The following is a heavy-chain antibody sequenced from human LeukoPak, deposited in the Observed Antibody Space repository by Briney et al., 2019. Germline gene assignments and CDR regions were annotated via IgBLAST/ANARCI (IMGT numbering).Heavy chain of an antibody. CDR1: GFTVSTDH. CDR3: ARVRELSFDY. CDR2: SYSGGSR. Sequence: GGSLRLSCAASGFTVSTDHMSWVRQAPGKGPEWVAVSYSGGSRSYAESVKGRFTISRDNSQNTLYLQMNSLRAEDTAVYYCARVRELSFDYWGQGTLVTVSS. D-gene: IGHD1-26*01. V-gene: IGHV3-53*01. J-gene: IGHJ4*02.